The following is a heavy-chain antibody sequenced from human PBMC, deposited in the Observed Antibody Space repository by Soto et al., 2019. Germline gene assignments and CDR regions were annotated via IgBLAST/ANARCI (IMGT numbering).Heavy chain of an antibody. D-gene: IGHD2-15*01. CDR3: ARAPAPGMGYCSGGSCYFLAFDI. CDR2: IYYSGST. Sequence: PSETLSLTCTVSGGSISSYYWSWIRQPPGKGLEWIGYIYYSGSTNYNPSLKSRVTISVDTSKNQFSLKLSSVTAADTAVYYCARAPAPGMGYCSGGSCYFLAFDIWGQGTMVTVSS. CDR1: GGSISSYY. J-gene: IGHJ3*02. V-gene: IGHV4-59*01.